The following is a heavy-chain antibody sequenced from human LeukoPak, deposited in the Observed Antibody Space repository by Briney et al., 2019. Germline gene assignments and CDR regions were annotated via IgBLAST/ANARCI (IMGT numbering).Heavy chain of an antibody. D-gene: IGHD6-6*01. CDR1: GYTFTRYY. Sequence: ASVKVSCKASGYTFTRYYMHWVRQAPGQGLEWMGIINPSGGSTSYAQKLQGRVTMTRDMSTSTVYMELSSLTFEDTAVYYCARDGTGAARTSHFDYWGQGSLVTVSS. CDR2: INPSGGST. J-gene: IGHJ4*02. V-gene: IGHV1-46*04. CDR3: ARDGTGAARTSHFDY.